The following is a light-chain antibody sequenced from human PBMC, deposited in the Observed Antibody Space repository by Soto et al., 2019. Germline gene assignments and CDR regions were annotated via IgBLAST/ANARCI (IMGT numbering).Light chain of an antibody. Sequence: QLVLTQSPSASASLGASVKLTCTLSSGHSSYAIAWHQQQPEKGPRYLMNLNSDGSHSKGDGIPDRFSGSSSGAERYLTIPGLQSEDEAAYYCQTWGTGCRVFGGGTQRTVL. V-gene: IGLV4-69*01. J-gene: IGLJ7*01. CDR2: LNSDGSH. CDR1: SGHSSYA. CDR3: QTWGTGCRV.